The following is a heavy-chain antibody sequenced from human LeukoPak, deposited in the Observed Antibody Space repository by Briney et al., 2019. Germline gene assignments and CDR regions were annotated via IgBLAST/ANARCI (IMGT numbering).Heavy chain of an antibody. V-gene: IGHV3-23*01. D-gene: IGHD5-18*01. J-gene: IGHJ4*02. CDR3: PRLDREYSYGSPGNNFDN. CDR2: ISGSGGST. CDR1: GFTFSSYA. Sequence: PGGSLRLSCAASGFTFSSYAMSWVRQAPGKGLEWVSAISGSGGSTYYADSVKGRFTISRDNSKNTLYLQMNSLRAEDTAVYYCPRLDREYSYGSPGNNFDNWGKGTLVTVSS.